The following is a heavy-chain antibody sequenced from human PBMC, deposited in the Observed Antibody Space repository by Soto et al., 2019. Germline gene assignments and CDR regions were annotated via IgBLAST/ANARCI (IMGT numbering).Heavy chain of an antibody. D-gene: IGHD4-17*01. V-gene: IGHV4-61*01. J-gene: IGHJ6*02. CDR2: IYCSGST. CDR1: GGSVSSGSYY. CDR3: ARNHDYGDPYYYYGMDV. Sequence: RASETLSLTCTVSGGSVSSGSYYWSWIRQPPGKGLEWIGYIYCSGSTNYNPSLKSRVTISVDTSKNQFSLKLSSVTAADTAVYYCARNHDYGDPYYYYGMDVWGQGTTVTVSS.